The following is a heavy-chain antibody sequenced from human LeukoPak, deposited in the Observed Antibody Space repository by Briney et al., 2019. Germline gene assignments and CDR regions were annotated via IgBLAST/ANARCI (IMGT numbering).Heavy chain of an antibody. CDR1: GFTFNSYW. CDR3: ANEVRPNDY. Sequence: GSLRLSCAASGFTFNSYWMHWVRQAPGKGLVWVSRINSDGSGTSDADFVKGRFTISRDNSKNTLYLQMNGLRVEDTALYYCANEVRPNDYWGQGTLVTVSS. D-gene: IGHD1-1*01. V-gene: IGHV3-74*01. CDR2: INSDGSGT. J-gene: IGHJ4*02.